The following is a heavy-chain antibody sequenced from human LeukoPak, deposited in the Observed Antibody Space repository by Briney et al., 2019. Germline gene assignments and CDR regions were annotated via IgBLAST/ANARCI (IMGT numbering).Heavy chain of an antibody. D-gene: IGHD6-13*01. Sequence: ASVKVSCKASGYTFTSYGISWVRQAPGQGLEWMGWISAYSGNTNYAQKLQGRVTMTTDTSTSTDYMELRSLRSDDTAVYYCARDRSYSSSWDYWGQGTLVTVSS. V-gene: IGHV1-18*01. J-gene: IGHJ4*02. CDR1: GYTFTSYG. CDR3: ARDRSYSSSWDY. CDR2: ISAYSGNT.